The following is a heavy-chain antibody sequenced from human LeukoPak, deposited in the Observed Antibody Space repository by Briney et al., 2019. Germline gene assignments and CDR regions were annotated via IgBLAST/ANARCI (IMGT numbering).Heavy chain of an antibody. CDR2: VSSSSSTI. CDR3: ARSFSSSLKTHFDY. D-gene: IGHD6-6*01. CDR1: GFTFSSYS. J-gene: IGHJ4*02. V-gene: IGHV3-48*01. Sequence: GGSLRLSCAASGFTFSSYSMNWVRQAPGKGLDWVSYVSSSSSTIYYADSVKGRFTISRDNAKNSLYLQMNSLRAEDTAVYYCARSFSSSLKTHFDYWGQGTLVTVSS.